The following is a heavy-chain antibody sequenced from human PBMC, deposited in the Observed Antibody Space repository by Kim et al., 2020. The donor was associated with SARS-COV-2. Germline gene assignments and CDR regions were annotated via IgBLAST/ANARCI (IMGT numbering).Heavy chain of an antibody. Sequence: YAQKFQGRVTMTRDTSISTAYMELSRLRSDDTAVYYCARDYSNYYGMDVWGQGTTVTVSS. V-gene: IGHV1-2*02. J-gene: IGHJ6*02. CDR3: ARDYSNYYGMDV. D-gene: IGHD4-4*01.